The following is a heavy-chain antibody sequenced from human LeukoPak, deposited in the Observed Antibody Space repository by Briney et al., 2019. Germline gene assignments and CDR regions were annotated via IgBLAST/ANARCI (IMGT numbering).Heavy chain of an antibody. D-gene: IGHD6-19*01. V-gene: IGHV1-8*01. J-gene: IGHJ4*02. CDR1: GYTFTSYD. Sequence: GASVKVSCKASGYTFTSYDINWVRQATGQGLEWMGWMNPNSGNTGYAQKFQGRVTMTRNTSISTAYMELSSLRSEDTAVYYCARRRRSGWHFDYWGQGTLVTVSS. CDR3: ARRRRSGWHFDY. CDR2: MNPNSGNT.